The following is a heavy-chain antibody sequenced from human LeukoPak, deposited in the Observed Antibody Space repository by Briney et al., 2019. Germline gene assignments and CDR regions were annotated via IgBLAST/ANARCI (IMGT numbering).Heavy chain of an antibody. Sequence: SETLSLTCTVSGGSIRNKYWSWIRQPAGKGLEWIGRIYSSGDTNYNPSLKSRITMSVDTSKNQFSLNLNSVTAADTAVYYCARLTYYYGYWGQGTLVTVSS. CDR1: GGSIRNKY. V-gene: IGHV4-4*07. CDR2: IYSSGDT. J-gene: IGHJ4*02. CDR3: ARLTYYYGY.